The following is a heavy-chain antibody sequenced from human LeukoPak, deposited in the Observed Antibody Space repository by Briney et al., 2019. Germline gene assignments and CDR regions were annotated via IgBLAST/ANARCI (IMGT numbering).Heavy chain of an antibody. J-gene: IGHJ4*02. Sequence: GGSLRLSCAASGFTFSSHAMGWVRQAPGKGLEWVSSITGSGGSTYYGDSVKGRFTIARDNSKHTLYLQMNSLRAEDTAVYYCAKGRGRLGESPIDYWGQGTLVTVSS. V-gene: IGHV3-23*01. D-gene: IGHD3-16*01. CDR1: GFTFSSHA. CDR2: ITGSGGST. CDR3: AKGRGRLGESPIDY.